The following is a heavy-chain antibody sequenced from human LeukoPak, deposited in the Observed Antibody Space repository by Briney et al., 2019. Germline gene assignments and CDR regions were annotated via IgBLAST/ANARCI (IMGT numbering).Heavy chain of an antibody. D-gene: IGHD4-23*01. CDR3: ARDDYGGRGEFDY. V-gene: IGHV3-21*01. J-gene: IGHJ4*02. CDR1: GFTFSSYT. Sequence: GGSLRLSCEASGFTFSSYTMNWVRRAPGKGLEWVSSISSSSSYIYYADSMKGRFTISRDNAKNTLYLQMNSLRAEDTAVYYCARDDYGGRGEFDYWGQGTLVTVSS. CDR2: ISSSSSYI.